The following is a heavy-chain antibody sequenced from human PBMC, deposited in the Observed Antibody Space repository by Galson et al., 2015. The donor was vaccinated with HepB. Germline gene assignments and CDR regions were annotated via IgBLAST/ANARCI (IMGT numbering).Heavy chain of an antibody. Sequence: SVKVSCKASGYSLTDYSINWVRQAPGQGLEWMGGLNTDTGNPTYAQGFTGRFVFSLDTSVSTAYLEISSLKAEDTAVYYCARGGSSVRPWGQGTLVTVSS. J-gene: IGHJ5*02. CDR1: GYSLTDYS. D-gene: IGHD3-16*01. CDR2: LNTDTGNP. CDR3: ARGGSSVRP. V-gene: IGHV7-4-1*02.